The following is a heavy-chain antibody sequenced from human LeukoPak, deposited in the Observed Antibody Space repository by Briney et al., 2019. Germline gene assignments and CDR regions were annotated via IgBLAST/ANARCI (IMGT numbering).Heavy chain of an antibody. CDR1: GGTFSSYA. Sequence: SVKVSCKASGGTFSSYAIRWVQQATGHGLNWMGGIIPIFGTANYAQKFQGRVTITTDESTSTAYMELSSLRSEDTAVYYCARGWTTVTRGGSYYMDVWGKGTTVTVSS. CDR3: ARGWTTVTRGGSYYMDV. D-gene: IGHD4-17*01. CDR2: IIPIFGTA. J-gene: IGHJ6*03. V-gene: IGHV1-69*05.